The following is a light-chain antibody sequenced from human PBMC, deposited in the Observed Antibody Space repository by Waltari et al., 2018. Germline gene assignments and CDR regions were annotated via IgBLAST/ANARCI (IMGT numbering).Light chain of an antibody. CDR2: SNK. CDR3: ATWEDSLRMV. CDR1: SSNIGNNY. V-gene: IGLV1-47*01. Sequence: QSVLSQPPSASGTPGQRATISCSGSSSNIGNNYVYWYQQLPGTAPKLLIYSNKQRPSWVPERFPGSKTGTSPSLAINGLRSEDEADYYCATWEDSLRMVFGGGTELTVL. J-gene: IGLJ3*02.